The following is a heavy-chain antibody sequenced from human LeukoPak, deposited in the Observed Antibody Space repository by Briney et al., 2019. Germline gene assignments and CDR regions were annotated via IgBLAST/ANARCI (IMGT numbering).Heavy chain of an antibody. CDR2: IYYSGST. CDR3: ARRTSPYCSSTSCYDYWYFDL. D-gene: IGHD2-2*01. CDR1: GGSISSYY. Sequence: SETLPLTCTGSGGSISSYYWSWLRQPPGKGLEWIGYIYYSGSTNYNPSLKSRVTISVDTPKTQFSLKLSSVTAADTAVYYCARRTSPYCSSTSCYDYWYFDLWGRGTLVTVSS. J-gene: IGHJ2*01. V-gene: IGHV4-59*08.